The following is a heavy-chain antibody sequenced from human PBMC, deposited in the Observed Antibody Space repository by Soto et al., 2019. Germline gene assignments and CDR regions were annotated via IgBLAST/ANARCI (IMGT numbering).Heavy chain of an antibody. CDR1: GASGSHGY. V-gene: IGHV4-59*02. Sequence: PSETLSLTCNVSGASGSHGYWSWIRQPPGKGLEWIGFMYFGGSFNYNPSLTSRATISVEASKNQFSMKLTSVTASDTAVYYCARSYYDSTGFAVDPWGQGTLVTVSS. J-gene: IGHJ5*02. D-gene: IGHD3-22*01. CDR2: MYFGGSF. CDR3: ARSYYDSTGFAVDP.